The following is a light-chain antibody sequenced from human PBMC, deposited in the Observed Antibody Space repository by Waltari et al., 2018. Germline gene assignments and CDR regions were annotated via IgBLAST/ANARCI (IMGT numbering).Light chain of an antibody. CDR1: QSVLYSSNNKNY. J-gene: IGKJ2*01. CDR2: WAS. Sequence: DIVMTQSPDSLAVSLGERATSNCKSSQSVLYSSNNKNYLDWYQQKPGQPPKLLIYWASTRESGVPDLFSGSGSGTDFTLTISSLQAEDVAVYYCQQYYSTPLTFGQGTKLEIK. V-gene: IGKV4-1*01. CDR3: QQYYSTPLT.